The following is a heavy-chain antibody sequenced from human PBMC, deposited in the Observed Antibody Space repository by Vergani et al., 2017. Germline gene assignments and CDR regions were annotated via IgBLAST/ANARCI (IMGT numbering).Heavy chain of an antibody. CDR3: ARDGIAADYYYYMDV. D-gene: IGHD6-13*01. CDR2: IWYDGSNK. J-gene: IGHJ6*03. V-gene: IGHV3-33*01. CDR1: GFTFSSYG. Sequence: QVQLVESGGGVVQPGRSLRLSCAASGFTFSSYGMHWVRQAPGKGLEWVAVIWYDGSNKYYADSVKGRFTISRDNSKNTLYLQMNSLRAEDTAVYYCARDGIAADYYYYMDVWGKGTTVTVSS.